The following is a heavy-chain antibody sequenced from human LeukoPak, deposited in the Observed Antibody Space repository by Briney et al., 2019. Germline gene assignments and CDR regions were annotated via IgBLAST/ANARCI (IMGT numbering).Heavy chain of an antibody. D-gene: IGHD2-2*01. CDR3: ARAIVVVPAAIDYFDY. V-gene: IGHV4-34*01. J-gene: IGHJ4*02. CDR2: IYYSGST. Sequence: SETLSLACAVYGGSFSGYYWSWIRQPPGKGLEWIGSIYYSGSTYYNPSLKSRVTISVDTSKNQFSLKLSSVTAADTAVYYCARAIVVVPAAIDYFDYWGQGTLVTVSS. CDR1: GGSFSGYY.